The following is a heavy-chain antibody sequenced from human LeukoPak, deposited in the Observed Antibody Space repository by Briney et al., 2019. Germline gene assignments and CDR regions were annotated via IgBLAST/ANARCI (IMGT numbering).Heavy chain of an antibody. V-gene: IGHV4-61*08. CDR3: AGSSSWYGRHWDY. CDR2: IYYSGST. D-gene: IGHD6-13*01. Sequence: SETLSLTCTVSGGSISSGGYYWSWIRQHPGKGLEWIGYIYYSGSTNYNPSLKSRVTISVDTSKNQFSLKLSSVTAADTAVYYCAGSSSWYGRHWDYWGQGTLVTVSS. J-gene: IGHJ4*02. CDR1: GGSISSGGYY.